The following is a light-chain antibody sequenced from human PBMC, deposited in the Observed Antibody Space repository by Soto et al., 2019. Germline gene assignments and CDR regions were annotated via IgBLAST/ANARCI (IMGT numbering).Light chain of an antibody. V-gene: IGLV2-14*03. CDR1: SSDVGGYDY. J-gene: IGLJ2*01. Sequence: QSALTHPASVSGSPGQSITISCTGSSSDVGGYDYVSWYQQHPGKAPKLVIFDVSSRPSGVSKRFSGSKSGNTASLTISGLQAEDESDYYGSSCSSTITVLFGGVTKVTVL. CDR2: DVS. CDR3: SSCSSTITVL.